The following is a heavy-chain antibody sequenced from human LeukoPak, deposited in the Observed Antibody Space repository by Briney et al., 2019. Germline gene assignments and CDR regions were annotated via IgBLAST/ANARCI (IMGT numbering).Heavy chain of an antibody. J-gene: IGHJ4*02. D-gene: IGHD6-13*01. V-gene: IGHV5-51*01. CDR1: GYSFTNYW. CDR2: IYPGDSDT. CDR3: ARRAFSSTRTGGYFDY. Sequence: GESLKISCKGSGYSFTNYWIGWVRQMPGKGLEWMGIIYPGDSDTRYSPSFEGQVTISADKSISTAYLQWSSLKASDTAMYYCARRAFSSTRTGGYFDYWGQGTLVTVSS.